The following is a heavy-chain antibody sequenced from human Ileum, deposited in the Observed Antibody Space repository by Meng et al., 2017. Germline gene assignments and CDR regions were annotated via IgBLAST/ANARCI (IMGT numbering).Heavy chain of an antibody. CDR1: GGSIERNNW. Sequence: QVQLQGSGPGLVKPSETLSLTCAVSGGSIERNNWWTWIRQPPGQGLEWIGEVYHSGSTHYNPSLQSRVTISIDNSKNRFSLSLNSVTAADTAIYYCARADYVRYFDLWGRGTLVTVSS. CDR2: VYHSGST. V-gene: IGHV4-4*02. J-gene: IGHJ2*01. D-gene: IGHD3-10*02. CDR3: ARADYVRYFDL.